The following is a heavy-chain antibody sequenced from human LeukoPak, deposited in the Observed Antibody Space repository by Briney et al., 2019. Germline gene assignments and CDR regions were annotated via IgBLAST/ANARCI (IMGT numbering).Heavy chain of an antibody. CDR1: GGSISSGSYY. D-gene: IGHD6-19*01. Sequence: PSQTLSLTCTVSGGSISSGSYYWSWIRQPAGKGLEWIGRIYTSGSTNYNPSLKSRVTISVDTSKNQFSLKLSSVTAADTAVYYCARRGSGWYVDYWGQGTLVTVSS. J-gene: IGHJ4*02. V-gene: IGHV4-61*02. CDR3: ARRGSGWYVDY. CDR2: IYTSGST.